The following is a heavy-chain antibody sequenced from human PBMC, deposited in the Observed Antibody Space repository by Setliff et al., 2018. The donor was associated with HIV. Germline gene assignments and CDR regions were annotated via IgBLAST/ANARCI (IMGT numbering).Heavy chain of an antibody. Sequence: SVKVSCKASGGTFSSYAISWVRQAPGQGLEWMGGIIPIFDTTNYAQSFQGRVTITADKSTSTVYMELSSLRSDGTAVYYCATGLSSTDPSSNSWGQGTPVTVSS. J-gene: IGHJ4*02. D-gene: IGHD1-1*01. CDR2: IIPIFDTT. CDR1: GGTFSSYA. CDR3: ATGLSSTDPSSNS. V-gene: IGHV1-69*06.